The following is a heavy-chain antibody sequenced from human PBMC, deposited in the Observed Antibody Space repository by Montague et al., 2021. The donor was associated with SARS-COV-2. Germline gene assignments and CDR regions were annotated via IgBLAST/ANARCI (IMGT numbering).Heavy chain of an antibody. CDR3: ARDQGVYCSGGSCYNFDY. Sequence: SETLSLTCTVSGGSISTYCYCGWIRQPPRKGLVWFGSIYYGGSTYYNPSLKGRVTISVDTSMNHFSLKLRSVTAADTAVYYCARDQGVYCSGGSCYNFDYWGQGTLVTVSS. CDR1: GGSISTYCY. J-gene: IGHJ4*02. CDR2: IYYGGST. D-gene: IGHD2-15*01. V-gene: IGHV4-39*02.